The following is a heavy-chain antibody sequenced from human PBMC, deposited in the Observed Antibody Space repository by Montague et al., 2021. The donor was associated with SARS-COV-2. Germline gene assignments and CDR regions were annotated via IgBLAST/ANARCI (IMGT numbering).Heavy chain of an antibody. Sequence: SETLSLTCAVYRGSVKSYYWTWIRQAPGKWLAWIGEINHSGTTSYNPSLKSRVTMSIDASKSQFSLRLNSVSAVDTAVYFCARGRPVQESIRHFESVSSGVLDLWGQGSLVIVS. D-gene: IGHD2-8*01. CDR1: RGSVKSYY. J-gene: IGHJ1*01. CDR2: INHSGTT. CDR3: ARGRPVQESIRHFESVSSGVLDL. V-gene: IGHV4-34*01.